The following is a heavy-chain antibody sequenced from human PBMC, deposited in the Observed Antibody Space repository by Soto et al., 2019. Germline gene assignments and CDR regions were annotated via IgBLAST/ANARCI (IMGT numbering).Heavy chain of an antibody. Sequence: SETMSLTCTVAGASVSSYFWRWVRPPPGKGLEWIGYIYKSGHTNYNPSLKSRVTISLDTSDNDFSLRLTSLPAADTAVYYCARVHSGWSSGHGLDVWGQGTTVTVSS. V-gene: IGHV4-59*02. J-gene: IGHJ6*02. CDR3: ARVHSGWSSGHGLDV. CDR2: IYKSGHT. D-gene: IGHD6-19*01. CDR1: GASVSSYF.